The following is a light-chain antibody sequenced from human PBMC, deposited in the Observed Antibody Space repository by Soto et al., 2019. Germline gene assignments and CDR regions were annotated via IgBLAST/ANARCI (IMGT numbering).Light chain of an antibody. V-gene: IGKV3-20*01. CDR3: QQYDNSPYI. J-gene: IGKJ2*01. CDR2: GAS. CDR1: QSVSIL. Sequence: EIVMTQSPATLSVSPGERATLSCRASQSVSILLAWYQQKPGQAPRLLIYGASSRATGIPDRFSGRGSGTDFTLTISRLEPEDFAVYYCQQYDNSPYIFGQGTKVDIK.